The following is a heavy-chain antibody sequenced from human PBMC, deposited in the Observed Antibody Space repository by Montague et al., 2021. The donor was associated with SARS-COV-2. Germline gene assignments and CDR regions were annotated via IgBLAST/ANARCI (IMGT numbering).Heavy chain of an antibody. CDR1: GDSVNSNY. Sequence: SETLSLTCSVSGDSVNSNYWSWVRQLPGKGLEWLGYIFYSGSTYNPSLNSRVTMSLDTSKNHFSLNLISVTAADTAVYYCAKASRGYGGDFDSWGQGTLVIVSS. D-gene: IGHD4-23*01. CDR2: IFYSGST. V-gene: IGHV4-59*02. CDR3: AKASRGYGGDFDS. J-gene: IGHJ4*02.